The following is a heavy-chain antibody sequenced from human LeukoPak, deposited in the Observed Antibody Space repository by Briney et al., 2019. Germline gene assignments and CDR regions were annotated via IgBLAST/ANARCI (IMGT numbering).Heavy chain of an antibody. CDR1: GGSISSGGYY. Sequence: SQTLSLTCTVSGGSISSGGYYWSWIRQHPGKGLEWIGYIYYSGSTYYNPSLKGRVTISVDTSKNQFSLKLSSVTAADTAVYYCARCLMVRNPNWFDPWGQGTLVTVSS. CDR2: IYYSGST. V-gene: IGHV4-31*03. D-gene: IGHD3-10*01. J-gene: IGHJ5*02. CDR3: ARCLMVRNPNWFDP.